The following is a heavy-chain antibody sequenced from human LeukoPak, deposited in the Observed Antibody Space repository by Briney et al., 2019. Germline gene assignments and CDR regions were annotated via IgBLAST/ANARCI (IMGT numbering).Heavy chain of an antibody. J-gene: IGHJ4*02. D-gene: IGHD3-10*01. CDR3: ARDPGRSPQFDF. V-gene: IGHV1-2*02. CDR1: GYIFTDYY. CDR2: ISPKGGGT. Sequence: ASVTVSCKASGYIFTDYYIHWVRQAPGQRLEWMGWISPKGGGTNYEPMFQGRVTMTRDTSINTVYMDLSSLRSDGTAVYYCARDPGRSPQFDFWGQGVLVTVSS.